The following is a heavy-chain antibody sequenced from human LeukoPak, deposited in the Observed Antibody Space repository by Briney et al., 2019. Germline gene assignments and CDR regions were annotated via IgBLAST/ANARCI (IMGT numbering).Heavy chain of an antibody. CDR1: GGSISSYY. V-gene: IGHV4-4*09. D-gene: IGHD3-10*01. CDR2: IYTSGST. J-gene: IGHJ5*02. CDR3: ARHPYGSGSNNWFDP. Sequence: SETRSLTCTVSGGSISSYYWSWIRQPPGKGLEWIGYIYTSGSTNYNPSLKSRVTISVDTSKNQFSLKLSSVTAADTAVYYCARHPYGSGSNNWFDPWGQGTLVTVSS.